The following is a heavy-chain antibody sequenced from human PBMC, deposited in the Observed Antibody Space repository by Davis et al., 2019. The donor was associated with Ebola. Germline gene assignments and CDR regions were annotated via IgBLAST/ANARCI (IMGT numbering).Heavy chain of an antibody. V-gene: IGHV4-34*01. CDR2: VNHSGSA. J-gene: IGHJ6*02. D-gene: IGHD1-26*01. CDR1: GYTFSYYW. Sequence: ESLKISCAGSGYTFSYYWMHWVRLRPGKGLEWIGEVNHSGSANYNPSLRSRGIISVDMSKNQFSLKLSSVTAADTAVYYCARGRGWGRLLYGMDVWGHGTTVTVSS. CDR3: ARGRGWGRLLYGMDV.